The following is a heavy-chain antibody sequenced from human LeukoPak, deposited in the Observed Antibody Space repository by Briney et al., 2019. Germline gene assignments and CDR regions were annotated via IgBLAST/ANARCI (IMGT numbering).Heavy chain of an antibody. J-gene: IGHJ6*02. Sequence: ASVKVSCKASGYTFTCYYMHWVRQAPGQGLEWMGWINPNSGGTNYAQKFQGRVTMTRDTSISTAYMELSRLRSDDTAVYYCARDLPPEGYPYYYYGMDVWGQGTTVTVSS. CDR3: ARDLPPEGYPYYYYGMDV. CDR1: GYTFTCYY. CDR2: INPNSGGT. V-gene: IGHV1-2*02. D-gene: IGHD3-16*02.